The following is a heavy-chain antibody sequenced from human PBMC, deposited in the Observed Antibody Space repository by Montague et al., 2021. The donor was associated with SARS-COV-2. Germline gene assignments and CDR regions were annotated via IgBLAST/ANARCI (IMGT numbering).Heavy chain of an antibody. D-gene: IGHD3-9*01. CDR3: ASDPFYYDILTGYIYPAYYYYYGRDV. CDR1: GFTFSSYA. Sequence: SLRLSLAASGFTFSSYAMHWVRQAPGKGLEWVSVISYDGSNKYYADSVKGRFTISRDNSTNTLYLQMNSLRAEDTAVYYCASDPFYYDILTGYIYPAYYYYYGRDVWGQGTTVTVS. V-gene: IGHV3-30-3*01. J-gene: IGHJ6*02. CDR2: ISYDGSNK.